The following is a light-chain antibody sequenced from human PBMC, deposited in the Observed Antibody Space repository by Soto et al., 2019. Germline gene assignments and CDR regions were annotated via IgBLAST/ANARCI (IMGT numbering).Light chain of an antibody. J-gene: IGLJ3*02. CDR2: DVS. CDR3: SSYTSSSTLWV. Sequence: QSALTQPASVSGSPGQSITISCTGTSSDVGHYNYVSWYQQHPGKAPKLMIYDVSNRPSGVSNRFSGSKSGNTASLIISGLQAEDEADYYCSSYTSSSTLWVFGGGTKLTVL. CDR1: SSDVGHYNY. V-gene: IGLV2-14*01.